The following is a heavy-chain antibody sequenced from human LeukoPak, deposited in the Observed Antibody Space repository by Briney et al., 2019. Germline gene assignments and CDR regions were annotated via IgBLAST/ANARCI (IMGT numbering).Heavy chain of an antibody. CDR3: AKDGVGAAAFDL. J-gene: IGHJ5*02. D-gene: IGHD6-13*01. Sequence: GGSLRLSCAASGFTFSSYAMSWVRQAPGKGLEWVSAISGSGGSTYYATFVKGRFTISRDNSENTLHLQMDTPRSDDTATYYCAKDGVGAAAFDLWGRGTLVTVSS. CDR2: ISGSGGST. V-gene: IGHV3-23*01. CDR1: GFTFSSYA.